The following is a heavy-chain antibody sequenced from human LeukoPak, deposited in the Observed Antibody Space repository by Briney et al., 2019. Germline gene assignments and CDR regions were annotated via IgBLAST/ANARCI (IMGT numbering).Heavy chain of an antibody. V-gene: IGHV3-11*01. Sequence: PGGSLRLSCPASGFTFIDYYMSWFRQAPGKGLEWLSYISSRGTTIYYADSVKGRFTISRDNAKNSLYLQMNSLRAEDTALYFCASGYYFDYWGQGALVTVSS. CDR2: ISSRGTTI. J-gene: IGHJ4*02. CDR1: GFTFIDYY. CDR3: ASGYYFDY.